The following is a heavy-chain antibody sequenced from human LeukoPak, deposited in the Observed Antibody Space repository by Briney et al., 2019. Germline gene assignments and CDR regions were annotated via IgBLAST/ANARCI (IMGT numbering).Heavy chain of an antibody. Sequence: ASVKVSCKASGYTFTGYYMHWVRQAPGQGLEWMGWINPNGGGTTYAQKFQGRVTLTRDTSISTAYMELNSLRSDDTAVYYCAKDRTPLAIGRVATYNWFDPWGQGTLVTVSS. D-gene: IGHD3-3*02. CDR3: AKDRTPLAIGRVATYNWFDP. V-gene: IGHV1-2*02. CDR1: GYTFTGYY. CDR2: INPNGGGT. J-gene: IGHJ5*02.